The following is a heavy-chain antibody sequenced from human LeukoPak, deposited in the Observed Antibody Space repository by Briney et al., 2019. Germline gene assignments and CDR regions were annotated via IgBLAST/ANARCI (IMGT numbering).Heavy chain of an antibody. CDR3: ASGTYGTLFF. V-gene: IGHV4-59*01. CDR2: ISYSGST. CDR1: GGSLSSYY. D-gene: IGHD1-14*01. J-gene: IGHJ4*02. Sequence: PSETLSLTCIVSGGSLSSYYWTWIRQPPGKGLEWIGYISYSGSTNYNPSLQSRVTMSVDSSKNQFSLQLSTVTAADTATYYCASGTYGTLFFWGQGTLVPVSS.